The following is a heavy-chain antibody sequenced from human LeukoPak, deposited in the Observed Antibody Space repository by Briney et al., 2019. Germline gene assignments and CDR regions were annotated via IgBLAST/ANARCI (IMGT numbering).Heavy chain of an antibody. CDR3: ARDQGFDI. CDR1: GFTFSSYS. CDR2: ISSSSRTI. Sequence: GGSLRLSCAASGFTFSSYSMNWVRQAPGKGLEWVSYISSSSRTIHYADSVKGRFTISRDNAKNSLYLQMNSLRAEDTAVYYCARDQGFDIWGQGTMVTVSS. J-gene: IGHJ3*02. V-gene: IGHV3-48*01.